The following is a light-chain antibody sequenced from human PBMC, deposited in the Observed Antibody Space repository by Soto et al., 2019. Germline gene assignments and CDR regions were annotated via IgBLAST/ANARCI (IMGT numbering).Light chain of an antibody. CDR3: QQYGISRFT. V-gene: IGKV3-20*01. CDR2: GAS. CDR1: QSVSSSY. Sequence: EIVLTQSPGTLSLSPGERATLSCRASQSVSSSYLAWYQQKPGQAPRLLIYGASSRATGIPDRFSGSGSGTDFTLTISRLEPEDCAVYYCQQYGISRFTFGQGPRLEIK. J-gene: IGKJ5*01.